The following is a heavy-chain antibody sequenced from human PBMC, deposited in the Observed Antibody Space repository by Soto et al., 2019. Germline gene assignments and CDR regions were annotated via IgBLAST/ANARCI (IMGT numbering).Heavy chain of an antibody. D-gene: IGHD3-10*01. V-gene: IGHV4-38-2*01. CDR1: GYSISSGYY. CDR3: ARVDYYYGSGSYLYYFEY. J-gene: IGHJ4*02. CDR2: IYHSGST. Sequence: SLTCAVSGYSISSGYYWGWIRQPPGKGLEWIGSIYHSGSTYYNPSLKSRVTISVDTSKNQFSLKLSSVTAADTAVYYCARVDYYYGSGSYLYYFEYWGQGTLVNV.